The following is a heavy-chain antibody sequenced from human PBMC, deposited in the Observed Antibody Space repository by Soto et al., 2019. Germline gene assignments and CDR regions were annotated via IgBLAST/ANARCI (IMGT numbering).Heavy chain of an antibody. J-gene: IGHJ4*02. V-gene: IGHV2-5*02. CDR3: AHIDPEIVTVGGHGGFDY. CDR1: GFSLTSGVG. Sequence: QITLKESGPTLVRPPQTLTLTCTFSGFSLTSGVGVGWIRQPPGKALEWLALIYWDDDKRNSPSLKNRLTITEDHAKNQVVLTMTNGGPGDTATYFCAHIDPEIVTVGGHGGFDYWGQGTLVTVSS. CDR2: IYWDDDK. D-gene: IGHD5-12*01.